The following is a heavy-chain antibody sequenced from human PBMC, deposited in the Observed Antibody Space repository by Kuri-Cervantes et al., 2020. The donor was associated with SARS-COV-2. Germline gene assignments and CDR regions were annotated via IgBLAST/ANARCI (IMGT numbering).Heavy chain of an antibody. CDR3: ARQKFHYYDSSGYQGATGY. J-gene: IGHJ4*02. D-gene: IGHD3-22*01. Sequence: KVSCKGSGYSFTSYWIGWVRQMPGKGLEWMGIIYPGDSDTRYSPSFQGQVTISADKSISTAYLQWSSLKASDTAMYYCARQKFHYYDSSGYQGATGYWGQGTLVTVSS. CDR1: GYSFTSYW. CDR2: IYPGDSDT. V-gene: IGHV5-51*01.